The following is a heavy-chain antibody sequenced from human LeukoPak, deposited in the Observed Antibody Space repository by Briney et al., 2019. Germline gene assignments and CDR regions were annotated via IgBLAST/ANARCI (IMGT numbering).Heavy chain of an antibody. D-gene: IGHD6-19*01. J-gene: IGHJ1*01. CDR2: ISSSSSYI. CDR1: GFTFSSYS. CDR3: ARDGAVATFQH. V-gene: IGHV3-21*01. Sequence: GSLRLSCAASGFTFSSYSMNWVRQAPGKGLEWVSSISSSSSYIYYADSVKGRFTISRDNAKNSLYLQMNSLRAEDTAVYYCARDGAVATFQHWGQGTLVTVSS.